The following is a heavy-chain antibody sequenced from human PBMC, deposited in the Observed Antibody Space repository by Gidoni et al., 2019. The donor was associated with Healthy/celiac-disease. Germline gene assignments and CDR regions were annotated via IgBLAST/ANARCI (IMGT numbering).Heavy chain of an antibody. D-gene: IGHD2-2*01. J-gene: IGHJ3*02. CDR2: ISWNSGSI. Sequence: EVQLVASGGGLVQPGRSLRLSCAASGFTFDDHAMPWVRQAPGEGLEWVSGISWNSGSIGYADSVKGRFTISRDNAKNSLYLQMNSLRAEDTALYYCAKSRSDIVVVPAAIPLGAFDIWGQGTMVTVSS. CDR3: AKSRSDIVVVPAAIPLGAFDI. CDR1: GFTFDDHA. V-gene: IGHV3-9*01.